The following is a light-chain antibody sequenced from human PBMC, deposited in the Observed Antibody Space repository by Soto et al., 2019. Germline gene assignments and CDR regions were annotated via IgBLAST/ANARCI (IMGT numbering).Light chain of an antibody. Sequence: VVLTQSPVTLSLSPGERATLSCRASQSFRGLLAWYQQKPGQAPRLLIYDAYNRATGIPPRFSGSGSGTDFTLTISSLEPEDSAVYYCQQRHMWPITCGQGTRLENK. V-gene: IGKV3-11*01. CDR1: QSFRGL. J-gene: IGKJ5*01. CDR3: QQRHMWPIT. CDR2: DAY.